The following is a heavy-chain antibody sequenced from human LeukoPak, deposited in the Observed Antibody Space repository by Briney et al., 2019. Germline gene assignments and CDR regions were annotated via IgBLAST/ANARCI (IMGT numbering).Heavy chain of an antibody. CDR3: AVKGGYDYYNLSSYNWFDP. D-gene: IGHD5-12*01. CDR1: GGTFSSYA. Sequence: GASVKVSCKASGGTFSSYAISWVRQAPGQGLEWMGGITPIFGTANYAQKFQGRVTITADESTSTAYMELSSLRSEDTAVYYCAVKGGYDYYNLSSYNWFDPWGQGTLVTVSS. CDR2: ITPIFGTA. V-gene: IGHV1-69*01. J-gene: IGHJ5*02.